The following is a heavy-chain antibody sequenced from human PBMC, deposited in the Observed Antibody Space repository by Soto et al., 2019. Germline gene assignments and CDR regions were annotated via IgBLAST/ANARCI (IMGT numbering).Heavy chain of an antibody. D-gene: IGHD2-15*01. CDR3: SSLGVAGRFDFDY. Sequence: GGSLRLSCAASGFTFSSYGMHWVRQAPGKGLEWVAVIWYDGSNKYYADSVKGRFTISRDNSKNTLYLQMNSLRAEDTAVYYCSSLGVAGRFDFDYWGQGTLVTVSS. CDR2: IWYDGSNK. CDR1: GFTFSSYG. J-gene: IGHJ4*02. V-gene: IGHV3-33*01.